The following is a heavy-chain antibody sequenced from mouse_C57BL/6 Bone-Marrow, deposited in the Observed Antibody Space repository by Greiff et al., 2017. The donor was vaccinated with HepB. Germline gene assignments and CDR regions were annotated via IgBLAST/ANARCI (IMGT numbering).Heavy chain of an antibody. Sequence: QAQLQQPGAEFVKPGASVKLSCKASGYTFTSYWMQWVKQRPGQGLEWIGEIDPSDSYINYNQKFKGKATLTVDTSSSTAYMQQSSLTSEDSAVYYCARRDSLLSWFAYWGQGTLVTVSA. J-gene: IGHJ3*01. D-gene: IGHD1-1*01. V-gene: IGHV1-50*01. CDR2: IDPSDSYI. CDR3: ARRDSLLSWFAY. CDR1: GYTFTSYW.